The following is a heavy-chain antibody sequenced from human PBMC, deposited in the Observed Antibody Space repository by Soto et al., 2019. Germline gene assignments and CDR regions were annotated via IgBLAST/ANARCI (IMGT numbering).Heavy chain of an antibody. Sequence: SETLSLTCTVSGGSISSSSYYWGWIRQPPGKGLEWIGSIYYSGSTYYNPSLKSRVTISVDTSKNQFSLKLSSVTAADTAVYYCARHGTIFGVEDYYYYYYMDVWGKGTTVTVSS. D-gene: IGHD3-3*01. CDR3: ARHGTIFGVEDYYYYYYMDV. J-gene: IGHJ6*03. CDR2: IYYSGST. V-gene: IGHV4-39*01. CDR1: GGSISSSSYY.